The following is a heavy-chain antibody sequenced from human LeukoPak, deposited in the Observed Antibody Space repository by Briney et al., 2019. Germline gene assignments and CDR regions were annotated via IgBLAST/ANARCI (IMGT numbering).Heavy chain of an antibody. CDR1: GGSFSGYY. Sequence: PSETLSLTCAVYGGSFSGYYWSWIRQPPGKGLEWIGEINHSGSTNYNPSLKSRVTISVDTSKNQFSLKLSSVTVADTAVYYCARVSPSSTSYGMDVWGQGTTVTVSS. CDR2: INHSGST. CDR3: ARVSPSSTSYGMDV. V-gene: IGHV4-34*01. J-gene: IGHJ6*02. D-gene: IGHD2-2*01.